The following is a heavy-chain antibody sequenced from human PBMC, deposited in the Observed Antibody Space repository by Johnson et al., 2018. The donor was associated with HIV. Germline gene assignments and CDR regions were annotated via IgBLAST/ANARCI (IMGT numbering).Heavy chain of an antibody. CDR2: ISYDGSNK. J-gene: IGHJ3*02. D-gene: IGHD2-15*01. V-gene: IGHV3-30-3*01. CDR3: ARAYPLAVTLFSAFDI. CDR1: GFTFSSYA. Sequence: QVQLVESGGGVVQPGRSLRLSCAASGFTFSSYAMHWVRQAPGKGLEWVAVISYDGSNKYYADSVKGRFTTSRDNAKNSLTLQMNSLRAADTALYFCARAYPLAVTLFSAFDIWGQGTMVTVSS.